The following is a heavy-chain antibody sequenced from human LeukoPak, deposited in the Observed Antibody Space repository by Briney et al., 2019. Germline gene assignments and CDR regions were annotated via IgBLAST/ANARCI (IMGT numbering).Heavy chain of an antibody. V-gene: IGHV1-2*02. Sequence: ASVKVSCKASGYTLTGYYMHWVRQAPGQGLEWMGWINYNTGGTNFEQKFQGRVTMTRDTSITTVYMELSRLRSDDTAVYYCARSGYHYGLDVWGQGTTVTVSS. CDR1: GYTLTGYY. CDR3: ARSGYHYGLDV. CDR2: INYNTGGT. J-gene: IGHJ6*02.